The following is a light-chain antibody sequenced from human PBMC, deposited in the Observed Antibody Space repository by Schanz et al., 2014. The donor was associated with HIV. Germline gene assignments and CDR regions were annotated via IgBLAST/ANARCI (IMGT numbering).Light chain of an antibody. CDR2: ATY. V-gene: IGLV1-44*01. Sequence: QSVLTQPPSASGTPGQRVTMSCSASSSNTATNAVNWYQQLPGTAPKLLIYATYNRPSGVPDRFSGSSSGTSASLAISGLQSEDEADYYCAAWDDSLKGWVFGGGTKLTVL. J-gene: IGLJ3*02. CDR3: AAWDDSLKGWV. CDR1: SSNTATNA.